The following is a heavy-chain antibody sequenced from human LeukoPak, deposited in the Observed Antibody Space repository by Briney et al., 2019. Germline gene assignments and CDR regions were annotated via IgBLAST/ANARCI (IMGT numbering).Heavy chain of an antibody. Sequence: IPSETLSLTCTVSGYSISSGSYYWSWIRQPAGKGLEWIGRIYTSGSTNYNPSLKSRVTISVDTSKNQFSLKLSSVTAADTAVYYCARETIAVYYFDYWGQGTLVTVSS. D-gene: IGHD6-19*01. J-gene: IGHJ4*02. CDR2: IYTSGST. CDR1: GYSISSGSYY. CDR3: ARETIAVYYFDY. V-gene: IGHV4-61*02.